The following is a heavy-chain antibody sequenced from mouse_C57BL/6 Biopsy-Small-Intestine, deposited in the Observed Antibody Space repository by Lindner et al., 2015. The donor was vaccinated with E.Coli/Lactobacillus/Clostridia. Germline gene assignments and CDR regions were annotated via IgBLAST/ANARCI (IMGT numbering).Heavy chain of an antibody. V-gene: IGHV1-85*01. D-gene: IGHD2-4*01. J-gene: IGHJ4*01. CDR3: ARGPYYDSAWGTSRPYCLDS. Sequence: SVKVSCKASGYTFTSHDINWVRQASGQGLEWMGWMNPKSGGTDYAPMFQGRVTMTRNTSASTAYMELTSLRSEDTAVYFCARGPYYDSAWGTSRPYCLDSWGQGTLVTVSS. CDR2: MNPKSGGT. CDR1: GYTFTSHD.